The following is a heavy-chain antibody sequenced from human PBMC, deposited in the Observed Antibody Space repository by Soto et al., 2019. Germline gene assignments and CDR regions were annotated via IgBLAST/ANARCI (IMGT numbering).Heavy chain of an antibody. CDR2: INHSGST. CDR1: GGSFNGYY. Sequence: PSETLSLTCALYGGSFNGYYWSWIRQPQGKGLEWIGEINHSGSTNYNPSLKSRVTISVDTSKNQFSLKLSSVTAADTAVYYCGRVRLTIVGVVISFRYGMDVWGQGTTVTVSS. CDR3: GRVRLTIVGVVISFRYGMDV. D-gene: IGHD3-3*01. V-gene: IGHV4-34*01. J-gene: IGHJ6*02.